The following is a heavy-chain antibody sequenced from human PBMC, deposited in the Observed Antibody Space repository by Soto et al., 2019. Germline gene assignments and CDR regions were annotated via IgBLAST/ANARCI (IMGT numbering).Heavy chain of an antibody. CDR2: IYHSGTT. CDR3: ARLVVGAPRHPDFDF. D-gene: IGHD2-15*01. CDR1: GASLRSSDHF. J-gene: IGHJ4*02. Sequence: QLQLQETGPGPVKPSETLSLSCAVSGASLRSSDHFWGWFRQSPGEGLEWLASIYHSGTTYYNRSLKIRLTISVDMSASHFSLRLTSVNAADTAVYYCARLVVGAPRHPDFDFWGQGTLVTVSS. V-gene: IGHV4-39*02.